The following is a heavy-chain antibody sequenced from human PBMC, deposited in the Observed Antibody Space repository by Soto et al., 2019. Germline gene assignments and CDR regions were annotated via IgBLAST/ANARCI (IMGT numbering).Heavy chain of an antibody. CDR1: GGSISNYY. CDR2: IHHSGDT. D-gene: IGHD2-2*01. V-gene: IGHV4-59*01. Sequence: QVQLQESGPGLVKPSETLSLTCTVSGGSISNYYWSWIRQPPGMGLEWIGYIHHSGDTNSDPSLKSRVTRSIDTSKSQLSLRLSSVTAADTAVYYCARYCASAKCLDYWGQGTLVTVSS. CDR3: ARYCASAKCLDY. J-gene: IGHJ4*02.